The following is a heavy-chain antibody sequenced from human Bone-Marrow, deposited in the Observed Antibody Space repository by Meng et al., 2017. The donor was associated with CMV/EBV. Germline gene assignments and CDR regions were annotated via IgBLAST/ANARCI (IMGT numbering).Heavy chain of an antibody. D-gene: IGHD1-26*01. Sequence: GESLKISCAASGFTFSSYDMHWVRQGTGKGLEWVSAISGSGGSTYYADSVKGRFTISRDNSKNTLYLQMNSLRAEDTAVYYCAKDPSGVGATNYWGQGTLVTVSS. CDR1: GFTFSSYD. V-gene: IGHV3-23*01. CDR3: AKDPSGVGATNY. CDR2: ISGSGGST. J-gene: IGHJ4*02.